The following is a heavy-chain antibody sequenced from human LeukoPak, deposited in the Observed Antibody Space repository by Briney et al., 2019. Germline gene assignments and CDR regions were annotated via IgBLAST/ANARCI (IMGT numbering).Heavy chain of an antibody. J-gene: IGHJ6*04. D-gene: IGHD3-10*02. V-gene: IGHV3-7*01. CDR2: ITQDGSEK. Sequence: GGSLRLSCAASGFTFSSYWMSWVRQAPGKGLEWVANITQDGSEKYYVDSVKGRYTISRYNAKNSLYLQMNSLRAEDTAVYYCAELGITMIGGVWGKGTTVTISS. CDR3: AELGITMIGGV. CDR1: GFTFSSYW.